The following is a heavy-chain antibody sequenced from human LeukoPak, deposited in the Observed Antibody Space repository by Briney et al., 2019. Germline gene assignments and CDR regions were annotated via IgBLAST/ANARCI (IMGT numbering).Heavy chain of an antibody. J-gene: IGHJ5*02. CDR2: INPNSGGT. D-gene: IGHD6-19*01. CDR1: GYTFTGYY. CDR3: ARDSAVAGDIWFDP. Sequence: ASVKVSSKASGYTFTGYYMHWVRQAPGQGLEWMGWINPNSGGTNYAQKFQGRVTMTRDTSISTAYMELSRLRSDDTAVYYCARDSAVAGDIWFDPWGQGTLVTVSS. V-gene: IGHV1-2*02.